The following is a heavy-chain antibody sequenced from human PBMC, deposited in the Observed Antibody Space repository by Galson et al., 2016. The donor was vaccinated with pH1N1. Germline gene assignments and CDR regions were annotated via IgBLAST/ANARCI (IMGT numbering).Heavy chain of an antibody. J-gene: IGHJ4*02. CDR2: IYPGDSDT. Sequence: QSGAEVKKPGESLKISCRGSGYSFTNYWIAWVRQMPGKGLEWVGIIYPGDSDTRYSPSFQGRVTISADKSITTAYLQWSSLKASDTAMYYCARGYKWNDDGQFAYWGQGTLVTVSS. CDR3: ARGYKWNDDGQFAY. V-gene: IGHV5-51*01. CDR1: GYSFTNYW. D-gene: IGHD1-20*01.